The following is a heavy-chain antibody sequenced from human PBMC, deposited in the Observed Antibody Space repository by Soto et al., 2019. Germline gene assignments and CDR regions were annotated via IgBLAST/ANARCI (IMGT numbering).Heavy chain of an antibody. Sequence: SETLSLTCTVSGGSINSPGDYWSWIRQHPGKGLEWIGNIYNSGSISYNPSLKSRVTISLDRSKNQFSLKLSSVTAADTAVYYCARDRRHSVGATRANWFDPWGQGTLVTVSS. CDR2: IYNSGSI. V-gene: IGHV4-31*03. D-gene: IGHD1-26*01. J-gene: IGHJ5*02. CDR1: GGSINSPGDY. CDR3: ARDRRHSVGATRANWFDP.